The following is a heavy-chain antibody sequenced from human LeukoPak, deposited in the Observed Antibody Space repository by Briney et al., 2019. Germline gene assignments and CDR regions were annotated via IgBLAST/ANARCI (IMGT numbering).Heavy chain of an antibody. CDR1: GGTFSSYA. J-gene: IGHJ4*02. V-gene: IGHV1-69*06. Sequence: SVKVSCKASGGTFSSYAISWVRQAPGQGLEWMGGIIPIFGTANYAQKFQGRVTMTEDTSTDTAYMELSSLRSEDTAVYYCATAPHIVVVIAEFDYWGQGTLVTVSS. CDR3: ATAPHIVVVIAEFDY. D-gene: IGHD2-21*01. CDR2: IIPIFGTA.